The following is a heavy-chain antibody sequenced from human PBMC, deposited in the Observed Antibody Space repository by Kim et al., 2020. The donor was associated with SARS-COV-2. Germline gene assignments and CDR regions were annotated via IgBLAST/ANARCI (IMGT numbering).Heavy chain of an antibody. Sequence: GGSLRLSCAASGFTFSSYAMSWVRQAPGKGLEWVPAISGSGGSTYYADSVKGRFTISRDNSKNTLYLQMNSLRAEDTAVYYCAKGPTTIFGVEYYMDVWGKGTTVTVSS. D-gene: IGHD3-3*01. CDR1: GFTFSSYA. CDR2: ISGSGGST. J-gene: IGHJ6*03. CDR3: AKGPTTIFGVEYYMDV. V-gene: IGHV3-23*01.